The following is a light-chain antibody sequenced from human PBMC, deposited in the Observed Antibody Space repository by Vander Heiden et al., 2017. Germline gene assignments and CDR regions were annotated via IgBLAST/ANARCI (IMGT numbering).Light chain of an antibody. Sequence: QSALTQPASVPGSPGQSITISCTGTSSDVGGYNFVYWYQQHPGKAPKLLIYDVSYRPSGVSNRFSASKSGNTASLTISGLQAEDEGDYHCSSYASSDIWVFGGGTKVTVL. CDR1: SSDVGGYNF. J-gene: IGLJ3*02. CDR2: DVS. CDR3: SSYASSDIWV. V-gene: IGLV2-14*03.